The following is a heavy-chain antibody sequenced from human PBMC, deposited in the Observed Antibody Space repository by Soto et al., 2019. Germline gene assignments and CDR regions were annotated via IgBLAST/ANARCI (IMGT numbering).Heavy chain of an antibody. J-gene: IGHJ3*02. CDR1: GYSFTSYW. CDR3: ARQVYCGGDCYSDAFDI. V-gene: IGHV5-51*01. D-gene: IGHD2-21*02. CDR2: IYPGDSDT. Sequence: GESLKISCKGSGYSFTSYWIGWVRQMPGKGLEWMGIIYPGDSDTRYSPSFQGQVTISADKSISTAYLQWSSLKASDTAMYYCARQVYCGGDCYSDAFDIWGQGTMVTVS.